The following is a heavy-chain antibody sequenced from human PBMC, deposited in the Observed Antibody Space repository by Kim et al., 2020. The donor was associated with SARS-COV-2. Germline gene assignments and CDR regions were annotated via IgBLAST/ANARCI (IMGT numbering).Heavy chain of an antibody. V-gene: IGHV4-34*01. CDR1: GGSFSGYY. D-gene: IGHD3-22*01. CDR2: INHSGST. J-gene: IGHJ4*02. CDR3: ARAKPDSPNYYDSSGYSY. Sequence: SETLSLTCAVYGGSFSGYYWSWIRQPPGKGLEWIGEINHSGSTNYNPSLKSRVTISVDTSKNQFSLKLSSVTAADTAVYYCARAKPDSPNYYDSSGYSYWGQGTLVTVSS.